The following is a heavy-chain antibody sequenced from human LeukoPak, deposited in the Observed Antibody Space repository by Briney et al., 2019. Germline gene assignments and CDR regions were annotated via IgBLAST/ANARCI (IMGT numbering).Heavy chain of an antibody. V-gene: IGHV3-11*06. J-gene: IGHJ4*02. CDR3: ARSNYVDY. Sequence: GRFTISGDNAKNSLYLQMNSLRAEDTAVYHCARSNYVDYWGQGTLVTVSS.